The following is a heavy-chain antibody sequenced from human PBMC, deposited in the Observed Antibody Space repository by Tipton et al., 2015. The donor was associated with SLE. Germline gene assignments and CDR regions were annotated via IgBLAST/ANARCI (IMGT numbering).Heavy chain of an antibody. Sequence: QVQLVQSGAEMKMPGASVKVSCKASGFSFTTYGVSWVRQAPGQGLEWMGWMNPNSGNTGYAQKFQGRVTMTRNTSISTAYMELSSLRSEDTAVYYCARGGDGYNTWFDPWGQGTLVTVSS. D-gene: IGHD5-24*01. CDR2: MNPNSGNT. V-gene: IGHV1-8*01. J-gene: IGHJ5*02. CDR3: ARGGDGYNTWFDP. CDR1: GFSFTTYG.